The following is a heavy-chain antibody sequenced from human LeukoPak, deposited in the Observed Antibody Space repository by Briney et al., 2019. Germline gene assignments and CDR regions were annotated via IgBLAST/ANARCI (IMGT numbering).Heavy chain of an antibody. V-gene: IGHV1-2*02. Sequence: ASVKVSCKASGYTFTGYYMHWVRQAPGQGLEWMGWINPNSGGTNYAQKFQGRVTMTRDTSISTAYMELSRLRSEDTAVYYCAAAPSGGGVITNWFDPWGQGTLVTVSS. CDR1: GYTFTGYY. J-gene: IGHJ5*02. CDR2: INPNSGGT. D-gene: IGHD3-10*01. CDR3: AAAPSGGGVITNWFDP.